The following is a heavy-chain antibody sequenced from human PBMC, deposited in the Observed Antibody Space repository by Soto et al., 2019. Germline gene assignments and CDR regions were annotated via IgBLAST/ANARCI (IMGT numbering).Heavy chain of an antibody. CDR2: TYYRSKWYN. J-gene: IGHJ4*02. D-gene: IGHD2-2*01. CDR3: ARSTEIYCSSTSCYPPGAYYFDY. CDR1: GDSVSSNSAA. Sequence: SQTLSLTCYISGDSVSSNSAAWNWIRQSPSRGLEWLGRTYYRSKWYNDYAVSVKSRITINPDTSKNQFSLQLNSVTPEDTAVYYCARSTEIYCSSTSCYPPGAYYFDYWGQGTLVTVSS. V-gene: IGHV6-1*01.